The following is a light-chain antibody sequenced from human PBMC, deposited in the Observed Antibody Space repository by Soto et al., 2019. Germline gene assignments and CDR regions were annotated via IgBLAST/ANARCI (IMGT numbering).Light chain of an antibody. CDR2: GSS. CDR3: QQYTNWPPIT. CDR1: QSVGSN. Sequence: ERLRTQSPATLPVSPGERATLSCRASQSVGSNLAWFQQKPGQAPRLLIYGSSTRATGVPARFSGSGSGADFTLTISNLQSEDFAVYYCQQYTNWPPITFGQGTRLEI. J-gene: IGKJ5*01. V-gene: IGKV3-15*01.